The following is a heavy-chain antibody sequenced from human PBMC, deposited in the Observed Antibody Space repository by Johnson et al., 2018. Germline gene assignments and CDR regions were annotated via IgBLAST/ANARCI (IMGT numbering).Heavy chain of an antibody. CDR1: GFTFSSYA. V-gene: IGHV3-23*04. J-gene: IGHJ6*03. CDR3: AKDTSYYYYYMDV. CDR2: ISGSGGST. D-gene: IGHD3-16*01. Sequence: VQLVESGGGLVQXGGSLRLXCAASGFTFSSYAMSWVRQAPGKGLEWVAAISGSGGSTYYADSVKGRFTISRDNSKNTLYLQMNSLRADDTAVIYCAKDTSYYYYYMDVWGKGTPVTVSS.